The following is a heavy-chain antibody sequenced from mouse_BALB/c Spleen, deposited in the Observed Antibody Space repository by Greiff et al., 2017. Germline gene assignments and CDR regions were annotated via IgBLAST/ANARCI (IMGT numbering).Heavy chain of an antibody. CDR2: IYPGDGDT. V-gene: IGHV1-80*01. Sequence: QVQLQQSGAELVRPGSSVKISCKASGYAFSSYWMNWVKQRPGQGLEWIGQIYPGDGDTNYNGKFKGKATLTADKSSSTAYMQLSSLTAEDSAVYFCARVKVSTPMDYWGQGTSVTVSA. CDR1: GYAFSSYW. D-gene: IGHD1-3*01. J-gene: IGHJ4*01. CDR3: ARVKVSTPMDY.